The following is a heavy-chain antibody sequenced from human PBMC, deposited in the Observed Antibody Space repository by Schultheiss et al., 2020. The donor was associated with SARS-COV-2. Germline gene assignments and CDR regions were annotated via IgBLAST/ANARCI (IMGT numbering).Heavy chain of an antibody. CDR3: ARISYDISTGYYYYGMDV. CDR2: IDWDDDK. J-gene: IGHJ6*02. D-gene: IGHD3-9*01. CDR1: GFSLSTSGMC. Sequence: SGPTLVKPTQTLTLTCTFSGFSLSTSGMCVSWIRQPPGKALEWLARIDWDDDKYYSTSLKTRLTISKDTSKNQVVLTMTNMDPVDTATYYCARISYDISTGYYYYGMDVWGQGTTVTVSS. V-gene: IGHV2-70*11.